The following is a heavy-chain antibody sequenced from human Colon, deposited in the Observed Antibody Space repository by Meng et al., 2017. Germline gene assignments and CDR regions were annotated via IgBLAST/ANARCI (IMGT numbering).Heavy chain of an antibody. V-gene: IGHV1-2*02. CDR3: ARSTPSLDY. CDR2: IVPNSGDT. Sequence: VQLLQSGNEVKRPGASVKVSCKASGYSFSDCYIHWVRQAPGQGLEWMGWIVPNSGDTNYAQKFQGRVTMTRDTSISTTYMELIRLTSDDTAVYYCARSTPSLDYWGQGTLVTVSS. D-gene: IGHD2-15*01. CDR1: GYSFSDCY. J-gene: IGHJ4*02.